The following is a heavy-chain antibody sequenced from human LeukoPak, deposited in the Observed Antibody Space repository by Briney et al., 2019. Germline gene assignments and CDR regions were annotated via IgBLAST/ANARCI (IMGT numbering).Heavy chain of an antibody. CDR2: IYYSGST. Sequence: SETLSLTCTVSGVSISSYYWSWIRQPPGKGLEWIGYIYYSGSTNYNPSLKSRVTISVDTSKNQFSLKLSSVTAADTAVYYCARDRTYYDFWSGYRVEAYSDYWGQGTLVTVSS. CDR1: GVSISSYY. J-gene: IGHJ4*02. CDR3: ARDRTYYDFWSGYRVEAYSDY. D-gene: IGHD3-3*01. V-gene: IGHV4-59*12.